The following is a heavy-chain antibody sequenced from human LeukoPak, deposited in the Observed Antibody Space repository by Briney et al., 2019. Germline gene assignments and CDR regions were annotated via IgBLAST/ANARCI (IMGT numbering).Heavy chain of an antibody. CDR3: AKAPHGSGSC. CDR1: GGSISSYY. V-gene: IGHV3-23*01. J-gene: IGHJ4*02. CDR2: ISGSGGST. Sequence: ETLSLTCTVSGGSISSYYWSWIRQAPGKGLEWVSAISGSGGSTYYADSVKGRFTISRDNSKNTLYLQMNSLRAEDTAVYYCAKAPHGSGSCWGQGTLVTVSS. D-gene: IGHD3-10*01.